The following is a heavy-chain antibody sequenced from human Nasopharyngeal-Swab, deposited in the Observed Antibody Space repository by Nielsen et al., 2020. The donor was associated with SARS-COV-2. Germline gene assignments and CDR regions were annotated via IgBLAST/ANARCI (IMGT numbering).Heavy chain of an antibody. Sequence: SETLSLTCTVSGGSISSYYWSWIRQPPGKGLEWIGYIYYSGSTNYNPSLKSRVTISVDTSKNQFSLKLSSVTAADTAVYYCAKSYPPIDYWGQGTLVTVSS. J-gene: IGHJ4*02. CDR2: IYYSGST. CDR3: AKSYPPIDY. CDR1: GGSISSYY. D-gene: IGHD2-2*01. V-gene: IGHV4-59*01.